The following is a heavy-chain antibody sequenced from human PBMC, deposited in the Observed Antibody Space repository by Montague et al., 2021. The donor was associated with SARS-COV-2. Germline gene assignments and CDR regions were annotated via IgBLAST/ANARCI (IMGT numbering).Heavy chain of an antibody. CDR3: ARLYGSSFDY. CDR1: GGSVSRISSH. V-gene: IGHV4-39*01. D-gene: IGHD4-17*01. J-gene: IGHJ4*02. Sequence: SETLFLTCTVSGGSVSRISSHWGWIRQPPGKGLEYIGSFYYAGGTQYNPSLKSRVTISVDTSNDQFSLKMNSVTAADTAVYFCARLYGSSFDYWGRGTLVTVSS. CDR2: FYYAGGT.